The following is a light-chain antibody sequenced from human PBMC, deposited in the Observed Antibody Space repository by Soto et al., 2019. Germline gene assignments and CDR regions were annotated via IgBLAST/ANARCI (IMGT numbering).Light chain of an antibody. CDR3: QQYYSTPFT. Sequence: DIVMTQSPDSLAVSLGERATVNCKTSQSVLYSTNNKNYLAWYQQKPGQPPKLLIYWASTRESGVPDRFSGSGSGTDFTLTISSLQAEDVAAYYCQQYYSTPFTLGPETKVDIK. V-gene: IGKV4-1*01. CDR2: WAS. CDR1: QSVLYSTNNKNY. J-gene: IGKJ3*01.